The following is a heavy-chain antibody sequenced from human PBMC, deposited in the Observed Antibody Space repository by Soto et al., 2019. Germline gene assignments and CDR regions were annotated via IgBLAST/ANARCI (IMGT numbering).Heavy chain of an antibody. D-gene: IGHD1-26*01. V-gene: IGHV5-10-1*01. CDR3: ARLEFLGRSLYGMDV. Sequence: GASLKISCKGSGYSFTSYWISWVRQMPGKGLEWMGRLDPSDSYTNYSPSFQGHVTISADKSISTAYLQWSSLKASDTAMYYCARLEFLGRSLYGMDVWGQGTTVTVSS. CDR1: GYSFTSYW. J-gene: IGHJ6*02. CDR2: LDPSDSYT.